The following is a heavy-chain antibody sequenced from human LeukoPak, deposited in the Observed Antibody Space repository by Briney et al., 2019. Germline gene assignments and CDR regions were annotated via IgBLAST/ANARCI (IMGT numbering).Heavy chain of an antibody. V-gene: IGHV3-7*01. J-gene: IGHJ6*03. CDR2: IKQDGSEK. D-gene: IGHD6-13*01. CDR3: ARVGIAIYYYYYYYMHV. Sequence: GGSLRLSCAASGFTFSSYWMSWVRQAPGKGLEWVANIKQDGSEKYYVDSVKGRFTISRDNAQNSLHLQMHSLRAEDTAVYYCARVGIAIYYYYYYYMHVWGKGTTVTVSS. CDR1: GFTFSSYW.